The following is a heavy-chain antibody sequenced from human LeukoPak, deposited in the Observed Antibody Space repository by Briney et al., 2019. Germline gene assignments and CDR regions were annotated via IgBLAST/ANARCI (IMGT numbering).Heavy chain of an antibody. CDR3: ARHNDYGDYEQTPNFDY. CDR1: EFTFSTYG. V-gene: IGHV3-30*03. J-gene: IGHJ4*02. CDR2: ISYDGSYK. Sequence: GSLRLSCAASEFTFSTYGMHWVRQAPGKGLEWVAVISYDGSYKFYADSVKGRFTISRDSSKSTLYLQMNSLRAEDTAVYYCARHNDYGDYEQTPNFDYWGQGTLVTASS. D-gene: IGHD4-17*01.